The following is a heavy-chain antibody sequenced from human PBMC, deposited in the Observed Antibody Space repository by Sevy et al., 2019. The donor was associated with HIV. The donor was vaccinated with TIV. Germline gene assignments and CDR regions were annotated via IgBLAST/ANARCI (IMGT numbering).Heavy chain of an antibody. J-gene: IGHJ6*02. Sequence: GSLRLSCAASGFTFSSFAMHWVRQAPGKGLEWVAVTSFDGSNKYNADSVKGRFTISRDNSKNTRYLQMNSLRANDTALYYCARDAGYGEDYYYGMDVWGQGTTVTVSS. CDR3: ARDAGYGEDYYYGMDV. CDR1: GFTFSSFA. V-gene: IGHV3-30-3*01. D-gene: IGHD4-17*01. CDR2: TSFDGSNK.